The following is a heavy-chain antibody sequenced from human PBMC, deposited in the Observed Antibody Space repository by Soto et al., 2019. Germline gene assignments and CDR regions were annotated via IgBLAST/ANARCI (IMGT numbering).Heavy chain of an antibody. J-gene: IGHJ6*02. V-gene: IGHV1-58*01. CDR3: ATPHCSGGSCYSSYYYGMDV. D-gene: IGHD2-15*01. CDR1: GFTFTSSA. Sequence: GASVKVSCKASGFTFTSSAVQWVRQARGQRLEWIGWIVVGSGNTNYAQKFQERVTITRDMSTSTAYVELSSLRSEDTAVYYCATPHCSGGSCYSSYYYGMDVWGQGTTVTVSS. CDR2: IVVGSGNT.